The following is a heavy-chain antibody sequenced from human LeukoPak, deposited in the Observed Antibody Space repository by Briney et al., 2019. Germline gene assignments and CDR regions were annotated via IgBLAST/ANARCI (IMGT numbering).Heavy chain of an antibody. J-gene: IGHJ4*02. CDR2: IYDAGDA. V-gene: IGHV3-53*01. Sequence: PGGSLRLSCAASGFTFRSRFMIWVRQASGRGLEWVSVIYDAGDAHYADSVKGRFTISGDNSKSTLYLQMNSPRAEDTAVYYCARAPGPLGYWGQGIVVNV. D-gene: IGHD7-27*01. CDR3: ARAPGPLGY. CDR1: GFTFRSRF.